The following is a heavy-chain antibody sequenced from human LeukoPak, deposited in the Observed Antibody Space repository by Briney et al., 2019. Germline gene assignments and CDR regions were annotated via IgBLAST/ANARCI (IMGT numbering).Heavy chain of an antibody. CDR3: ARDGYSYGTGPDY. D-gene: IGHD5-18*01. Sequence: GGSLRLSCAASGFTFSSYSMNWVRQAPGKGLEWVSSISSSSSYIYYADSVKGRFTISRDNAKNSLCLQMNSLGAEDTAVYYCARDGYSYGTGPDYWGQGTLVTVSS. CDR2: ISSSSSYI. J-gene: IGHJ4*02. CDR1: GFTFSSYS. V-gene: IGHV3-21*01.